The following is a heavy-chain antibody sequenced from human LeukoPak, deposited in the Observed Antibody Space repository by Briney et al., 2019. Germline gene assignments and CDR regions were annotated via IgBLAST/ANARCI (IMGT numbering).Heavy chain of an antibody. CDR1: GFTFSSYS. J-gene: IGHJ3*02. V-gene: IGHV3-21*01. CDR3: ARVIGWDEPFDI. CDR2: ISSSSSYI. D-gene: IGHD1-26*01. Sequence: GGSLRLSCAASGFTFSSYSMNWVRQAPGKGLEWVSSISSSSSYIYYADSVKGRFTISRDNAKNSLYLQMNSLRAEDTAVYYCARVIGWDEPFDIWGQGTMVTVSS.